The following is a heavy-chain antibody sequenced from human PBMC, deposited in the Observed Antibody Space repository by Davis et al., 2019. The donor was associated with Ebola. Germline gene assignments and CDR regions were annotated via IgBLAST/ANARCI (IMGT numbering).Heavy chain of an antibody. CDR3: AGTYHDFWSGYYHCFDY. CDR2: IYYSGST. Sequence: PSETLSLTCTVSGGSISSYYWSWIRQPPGKGLEWIGYIYYSGSTNYNPSLKSRVTISVDTSKNQFSLKLSSVTAADTAVYYCAGTYHDFWSGYYHCFDYWGQGTLVTVSS. D-gene: IGHD3-3*01. CDR1: GGSISSYY. J-gene: IGHJ4*02. V-gene: IGHV4-59*01.